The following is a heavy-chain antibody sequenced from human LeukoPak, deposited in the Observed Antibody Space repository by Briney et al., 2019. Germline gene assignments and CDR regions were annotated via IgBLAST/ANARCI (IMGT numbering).Heavy chain of an antibody. V-gene: IGHV3-66*01. CDR2: IYSGGST. D-gene: IGHD3-3*01. Sequence: GGSLRLSCAASGLAVSSTYMSWVRQTPGKGLEWVSVIYSGGSTYYAASVKGRFTISRDNSKNTLYLQMNSLRAEDTAVYYCARDLLEWYFDYWGQGTLVTVSS. CDR1: GLAVSSTY. CDR3: ARDLLEWYFDY. J-gene: IGHJ4*02.